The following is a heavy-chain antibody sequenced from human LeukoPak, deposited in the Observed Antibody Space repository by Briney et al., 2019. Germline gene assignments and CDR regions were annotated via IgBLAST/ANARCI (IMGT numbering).Heavy chain of an antibody. V-gene: IGHV3-74*01. CDR3: VRDVAGYFDL. D-gene: IGHD2-21*01. Sequence: PGGSLRLSCAASGFTFSSYWMHWVRQAPGKGLVWVSRINSEGTSTSYADSVKGRSTISRDNAKNTVYLQMNSLRAEDTAVYYCVRDVAGYFDLWGRDNMVTVSS. J-gene: IGHJ2*01. CDR1: GFTFSSYW. CDR2: INSEGTST.